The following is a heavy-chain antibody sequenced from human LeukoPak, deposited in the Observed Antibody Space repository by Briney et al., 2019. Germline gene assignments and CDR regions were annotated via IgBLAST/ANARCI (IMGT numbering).Heavy chain of an antibody. J-gene: IGHJ4*02. Sequence: PGGSLRLSCAASGFTFSSYAMSWVRQAPGKGLEWVSAISGSGGSTYYADSVKGRFTISRDNSKNTLYLQMNSLRAEDTAVYYCAKDSLYDSSGYPYYFDYWGQGTLVTVSS. CDR1: GFTFSSYA. CDR2: ISGSGGST. D-gene: IGHD3-22*01. CDR3: AKDSLYDSSGYPYYFDY. V-gene: IGHV3-23*01.